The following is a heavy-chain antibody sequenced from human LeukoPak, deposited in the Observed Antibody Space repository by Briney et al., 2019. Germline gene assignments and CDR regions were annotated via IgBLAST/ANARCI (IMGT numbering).Heavy chain of an antibody. V-gene: IGHV4-39*01. CDR1: GGSISSSSFY. CDR3: GRSVGGQLTNP. Sequence: SGTLSLTCTVSGGSISSSSFYWGWIRQPPGKGLEWIGTIYYSGNTYYNPSLKSRVTISVDTSKNQFSLKLSSVTAADTAVYYCGRSVGGQLTNPWGQGTLVTVSS. J-gene: IGHJ5*02. CDR2: IYYSGNT. D-gene: IGHD1-1*01.